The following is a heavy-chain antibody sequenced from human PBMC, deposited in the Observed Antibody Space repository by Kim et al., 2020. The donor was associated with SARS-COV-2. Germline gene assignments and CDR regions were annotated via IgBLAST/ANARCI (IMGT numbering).Heavy chain of an antibody. D-gene: IGHD3-10*01. CDR1: GGTFSSYA. J-gene: IGHJ6*02. Sequence: SVKVSCKASGGTFSSYAISWVRQAPGQGLEWMGGIIPIFGTANYAQKFQGRVTITADESTSTAYMELSSLRSEDTAVYYCASTSDYYGSDLILWDYGMDVWGQGTTVTVSS. V-gene: IGHV1-69*13. CDR3: ASTSDYYGSDLILWDYGMDV. CDR2: IIPIFGTA.